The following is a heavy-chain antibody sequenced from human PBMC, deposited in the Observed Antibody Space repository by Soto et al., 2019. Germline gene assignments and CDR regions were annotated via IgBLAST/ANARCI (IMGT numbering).Heavy chain of an antibody. D-gene: IGHD3-3*01. J-gene: IGHJ4*02. CDR2: ISHSGTST. CDR3: AKDHQGLRFLEWLWADY. CDR1: GVTFSNFA. V-gene: IGHV3-23*01. Sequence: LRLSCAVSGVTFSNFAMNWVRQAPGKGLEWVSGISHSGTSTYYADSVKGRFTISRDNSKNTLYLQMNSLRAEDTAVYYCAKDHQGLRFLEWLWADYWGQGTLVTVSS.